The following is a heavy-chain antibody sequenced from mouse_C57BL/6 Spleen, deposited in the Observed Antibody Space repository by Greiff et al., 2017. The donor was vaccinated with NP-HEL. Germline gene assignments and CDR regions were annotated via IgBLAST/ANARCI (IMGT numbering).Heavy chain of an antibody. CDR3: AKKEGSSTRSYAMDY. CDR1: GFSFTSYG. J-gene: IGHJ4*01. Sequence: QVQLKESGPGLVQPSQCLSITCTVSGFSFTSYGVHWVRQSPGKGLEWLGVICRGGSTNYNAAFMSRLSITKDNSKSQVFFKMNSLQADDTAIYYCAKKEGSSTRSYAMDYWGQGTSVTVSS. CDR2: ICRGGST. V-gene: IGHV2-5*01. D-gene: IGHD1-1*01.